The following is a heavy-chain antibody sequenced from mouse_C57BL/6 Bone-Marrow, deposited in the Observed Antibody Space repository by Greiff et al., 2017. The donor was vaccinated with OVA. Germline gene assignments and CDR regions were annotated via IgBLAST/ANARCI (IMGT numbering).Heavy chain of an antibody. CDR3: ARDGYYVDYFDY. CDR2: IYPRSGNT. J-gene: IGHJ2*01. CDR1: GYTFTSYG. V-gene: IGHV1-81*01. D-gene: IGHD2-3*01. Sequence: QVQLQQSGAELARPGASVKLSCKASGYTFTSYGISWVKQRTGQGLEWIGEIYPRSGNTYYNEKFKGKATLTADKSSSTAYMELRSLTSEDSAVYYCARDGYYVDYFDYWGQGTTLTVSS.